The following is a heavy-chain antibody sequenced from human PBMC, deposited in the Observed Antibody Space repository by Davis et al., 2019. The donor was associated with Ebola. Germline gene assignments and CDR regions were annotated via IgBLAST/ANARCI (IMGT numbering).Heavy chain of an antibody. CDR3: ARARRSGYDSVY. CDR1: GGSISSYY. Sequence: MPGGSLRLSCPVSGGSISSYYWSWIRQPPGKGLEWIGYIYYSGSTNYNPSLKSRVTISVDTSKNQFSLKLSSVTAADTAVYYCARARRSGYDSVYWGQGTLVTVSS. J-gene: IGHJ4*02. D-gene: IGHD5-12*01. V-gene: IGHV4-59*01. CDR2: IYYSGST.